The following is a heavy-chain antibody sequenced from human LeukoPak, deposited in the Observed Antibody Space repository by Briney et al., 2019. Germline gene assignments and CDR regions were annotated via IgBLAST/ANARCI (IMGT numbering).Heavy chain of an antibody. J-gene: IGHJ4*02. CDR2: IRNKANSYTT. V-gene: IGHV3-72*01. CDR3: GRVRGEEN. Sequence: GGSLRLSCATSGFTFSDHYMDWVRQAPGKGLEWVGRIRNKANSYTTDYAASVNGRFTISRDDSMNSLYLQMNSLKTEDTAVYYCGRVRGEENWGQGTLVTVSS. CDR1: GFTFSDHY. D-gene: IGHD3-10*01.